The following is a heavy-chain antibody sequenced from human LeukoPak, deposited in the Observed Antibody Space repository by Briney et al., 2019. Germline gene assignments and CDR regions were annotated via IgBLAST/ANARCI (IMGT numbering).Heavy chain of an antibody. CDR2: IWYDGSNK. CDR3: AKDREYSYGLDY. J-gene: IGHJ4*02. V-gene: IGHV3-33*06. Sequence: GRSLRLSCAASGFTFSSYGMHWVRQAPGKGLEWVAVIWYDGSNKYYADSVKGRFTISRDNSKNTLYLQMNSLRAEDTAVYYCAKDREYSYGLDYWGQGTLVTDSS. D-gene: IGHD5-18*01. CDR1: GFTFSSYG.